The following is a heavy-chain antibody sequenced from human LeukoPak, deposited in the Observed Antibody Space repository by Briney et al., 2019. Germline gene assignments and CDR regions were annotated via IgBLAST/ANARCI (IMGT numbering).Heavy chain of an antibody. Sequence: ASVKVSCKASGYTFTSYYMHWLRQAPGQGLEWMGIINPRGGSTSYAQKFQGRVTMTRDMSTSTVYMELSSLRSEDMAVYYCVFERKTAYEILSYAFDIWGQGTMVTVSS. CDR3: VFERKTAYEILSYAFDI. CDR2: INPRGGST. V-gene: IGHV1-46*01. D-gene: IGHD3-9*01. CDR1: GYTFTSYY. J-gene: IGHJ3*02.